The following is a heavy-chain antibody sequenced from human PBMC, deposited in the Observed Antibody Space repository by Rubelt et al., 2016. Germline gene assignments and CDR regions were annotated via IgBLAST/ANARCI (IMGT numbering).Heavy chain of an antibody. Sequence: QVQLQESGPRLVKPSETLSLTCSVSGFSISSDYWWVWIRLTPGKGLEWIGSISHGGRTNYSPSLNTRVTISADTSKNHFSRNLRSVTAADTAVYYGVTERGGWSPFEYWGQGVLVTVST. CDR3: VTERGGWSPFEY. CDR2: ISHGGRT. CDR1: GFSISSDYW. D-gene: IGHD2-15*01. J-gene: IGHJ4*02. V-gene: IGHV4-38-2*02.